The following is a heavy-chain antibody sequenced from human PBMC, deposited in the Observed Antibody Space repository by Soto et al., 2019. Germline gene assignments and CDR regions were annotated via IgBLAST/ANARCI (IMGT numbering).Heavy chain of an antibody. V-gene: IGHV3-33*08. CDR2: IWYDGSNK. CDR1: GFTFSSYG. D-gene: IGHD6-25*01. Sequence: GGSLRLSCAASGFTFSSYGMHWVRQAPGKGLEWVAVIWYDGSNKYYADSVKGRFTISRDNSKNTLYLQMNSLRAEDTAVYYCARERLSSAGAFDIWGQGTMVTVSS. J-gene: IGHJ3*02. CDR3: ARERLSSAGAFDI.